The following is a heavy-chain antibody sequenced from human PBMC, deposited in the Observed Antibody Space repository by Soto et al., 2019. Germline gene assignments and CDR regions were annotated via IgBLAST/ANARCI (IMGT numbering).Heavy chain of an antibody. J-gene: IGHJ4*02. D-gene: IGHD5-18*01. Sequence: PSETLSLTCTVSGGSISSGGYYWSWIRQHPGKGLEWIGYIYYSGSTYYNPSLKSRVTMSVDTSKNQFSLNLSSVTDADTAVYYCARNPYTYGGFDYWGQGTLVTVSS. V-gene: IGHV4-31*03. CDR3: ARNPYTYGGFDY. CDR2: IYYSGST. CDR1: GGSISSGGYY.